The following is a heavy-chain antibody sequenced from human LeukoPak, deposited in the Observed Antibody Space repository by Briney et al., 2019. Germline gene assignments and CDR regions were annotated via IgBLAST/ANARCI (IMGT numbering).Heavy chain of an antibody. CDR1: GFTFSSYA. J-gene: IGHJ4*02. CDR2: ISGSGGST. CDR3: AKGGVVVPAADGYYFDY. Sequence: GGSLRLSCAASGFTFSSYAMSWVRQAPGKGLEWVSAISGSGGSTYYADSVKGRFTISRDNSKNTLYLQMNSLRAEDTAVYYCAKGGVVVPAADGYYFDYWGQGTLVTVSS. D-gene: IGHD2-2*01. V-gene: IGHV3-23*01.